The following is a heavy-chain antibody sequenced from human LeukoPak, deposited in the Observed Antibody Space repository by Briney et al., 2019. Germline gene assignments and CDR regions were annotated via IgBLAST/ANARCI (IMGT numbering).Heavy chain of an antibody. D-gene: IGHD6-13*01. CDR2: INPSGGST. CDR1: GYTFTSYY. J-gene: IGHJ3*02. V-gene: IGHV1-46*01. Sequence: ASVKVSCKASGYTFTSYYMHWVRQAPGQGLEWMGIINPSGGSTSYAQNFQGSVTMTRDMSKSTVYMELSSLRSEDTAVYYCAKAEYSSPRGAFAIWGQGTMVTVSS. CDR3: AKAEYSSPRGAFAI.